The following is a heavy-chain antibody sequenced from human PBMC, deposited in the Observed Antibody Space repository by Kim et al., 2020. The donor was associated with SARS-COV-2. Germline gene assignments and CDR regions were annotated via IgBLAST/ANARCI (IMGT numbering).Heavy chain of an antibody. CDR2: IYASGNT. D-gene: IGHD2-2*02. CDR3: ARAPLYSYYFDY. V-gene: IGHV4-31*03. Sequence: SQTLSLTCSVSGDSIGNDGYYWHWIRQHPGEGLEWIGYIYASGNTYYNPSLQSRVSISVDTSENQFSLQLYSVTAADTAVYFCARAPLYSYYFDYWGQGILATVSP. J-gene: IGHJ4*02. CDR1: GDSIGNDGYY.